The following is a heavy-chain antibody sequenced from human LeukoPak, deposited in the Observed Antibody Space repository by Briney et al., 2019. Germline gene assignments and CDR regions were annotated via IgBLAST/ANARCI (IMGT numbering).Heavy chain of an antibody. Sequence: QAGGSLRLSCAASGFSFSTYTMGWVRQAPGKGLEWVSSISGSGDTTYYADSVKGRFTISRDNSKNTLYLQMNSLRAEDTAVYYCARGMALDYWGQGTLVTVSS. CDR2: ISGSGDTT. CDR3: ARGMALDY. CDR1: GFSFSTYT. D-gene: IGHD6-13*01. V-gene: IGHV3-23*01. J-gene: IGHJ4*02.